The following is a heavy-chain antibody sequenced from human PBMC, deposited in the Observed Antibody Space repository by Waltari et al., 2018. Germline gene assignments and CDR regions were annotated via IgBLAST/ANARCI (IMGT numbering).Heavy chain of an antibody. D-gene: IGHD3-3*02. CDR1: GFSLSSGSYY. CDR3: AGRGAKMFSI. Sequence: QLQLPQSGPGLVKPSQTLSLTCRVSGFSLSSGSYYWSWIRQHPGKGLEWIGYISHSGDTDYSPSLRSRLTLSVDTSKNQFSLKLDSVTAADTGVYFCAGRGAKMFSIWGRGTLVTVSS. V-gene: IGHV4-31*02. CDR2: ISHSGDT. J-gene: IGHJ4*02.